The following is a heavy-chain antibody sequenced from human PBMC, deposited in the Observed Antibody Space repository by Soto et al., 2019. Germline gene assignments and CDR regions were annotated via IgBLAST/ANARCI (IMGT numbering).Heavy chain of an antibody. D-gene: IGHD6-13*01. V-gene: IGHV1-69*01. CDR1: GGTFSSYA. Sequence: QVQLVQSGAEVKKPGSSVKVSCKASGGTFSSYAISWVRQAPGQGLEWMGGIIPIFGTANYAQKFQGRVTITADESTSTAYMELSSLRSEDTAVYYCARAGQQLGPSYGYFQHLGQGTLVTVSS. J-gene: IGHJ1*01. CDR3: ARAGQQLGPSYGYFQH. CDR2: IIPIFGTA.